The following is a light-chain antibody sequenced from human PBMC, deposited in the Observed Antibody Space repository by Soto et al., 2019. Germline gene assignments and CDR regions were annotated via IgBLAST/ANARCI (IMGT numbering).Light chain of an antibody. J-gene: IGKJ4*01. CDR1: QGIRHY. Sequence: AIQMTQSPSSLSASVGDRVTITCRASQGIRHYLGWYQQKPGKAPKLLIYAASSVQSGVPARFSGSGSGTDFTLTISSLQPEYFATYYCLQDDNYPLTFGGGTKVEIK. V-gene: IGKV1-6*01. CDR3: LQDDNYPLT. CDR2: AAS.